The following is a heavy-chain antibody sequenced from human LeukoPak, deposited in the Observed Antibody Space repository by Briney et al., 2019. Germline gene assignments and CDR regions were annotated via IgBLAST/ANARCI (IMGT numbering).Heavy chain of an antibody. D-gene: IGHD3-3*01. CDR1: GGSISSSSYY. V-gene: IGHV4-39*01. J-gene: IGHJ4*02. CDR2: IYYSGST. Sequence: SETLSLTCTVSGGSISSSSYYWGWIRQPPGKGLEWIVSIYYSGSTYYNPSLKSRVTISVDTSKNQFSLKLSSVTAADTAVYYCARLDYDFWSGYYTGYGDYWGQGTLVTVSS. CDR3: ARLDYDFWSGYYTGYGDY.